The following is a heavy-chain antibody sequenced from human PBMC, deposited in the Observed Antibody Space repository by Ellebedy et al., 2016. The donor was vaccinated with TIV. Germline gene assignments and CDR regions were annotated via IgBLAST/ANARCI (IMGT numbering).Heavy chain of an antibody. CDR3: ARYGNLGY. D-gene: IGHD1-1*01. CDR1: GFTFSSNW. J-gene: IGHJ4*02. V-gene: IGHV3-7*03. Sequence: PGGSLRLSCAASGFTFSSNWMSWVRQAPGKGLELVAKIKEDGSLKYYVDAVKGRFAISRDNAKNSLYLQMNSLRAEDTAVYYCARYGNLGYWGQGILVTVSS. CDR2: IKEDGSLK.